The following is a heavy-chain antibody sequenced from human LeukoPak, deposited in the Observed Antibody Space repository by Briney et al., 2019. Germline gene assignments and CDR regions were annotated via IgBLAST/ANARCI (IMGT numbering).Heavy chain of an antibody. J-gene: IGHJ3*02. V-gene: IGHV3-23*01. D-gene: IGHD6-19*01. CDR1: GFTFSSYA. CDR3: AKVGWDDAFDI. Sequence: GGSLRLSCAASGFTFSSYALSWVRQAPGKGLEWVSAISGSGGSTYYAASVKGRFTISRDNSKNTLYLQMNSLRVDDTAVYYCAKVGWDDAFDIWGQGTMVTVSS. CDR2: ISGSGGST.